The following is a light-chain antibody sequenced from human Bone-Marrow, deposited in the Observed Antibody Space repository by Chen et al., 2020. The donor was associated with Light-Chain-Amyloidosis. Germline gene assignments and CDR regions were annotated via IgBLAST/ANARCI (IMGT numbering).Light chain of an antibody. CDR3: SSYTITNTLV. V-gene: IGLV2-14*01. CDR1: RSDVGGYNH. Sequence: QSALTQPASVSGSPGQSITISCTGTRSDVGGYNHVSWYQQHPDKAPKLMIYGVTNRPSWVPDRFSVSKADNTASLTISGRQTEDEADYCCSSYTITNTLVFGSGTRVTVL. J-gene: IGLJ1*01. CDR2: GVT.